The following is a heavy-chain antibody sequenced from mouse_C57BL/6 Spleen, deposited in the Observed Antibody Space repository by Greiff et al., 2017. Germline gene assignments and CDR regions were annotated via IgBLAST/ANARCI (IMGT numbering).Heavy chain of an antibody. CDR3: ARSAYYSNYGYFDV. CDR1: GYTFTSYG. D-gene: IGHD2-5*01. CDR2: IYPRSGNT. Sequence: VQLQQSGAELARPGASVKLSCKASGYTFTSYGISWVKQRTGQGLEWIGEIYPRSGNTYYNEKFKGKATLTADKSSSTAYMELRSLTSEDSAVXFCARSAYYSNYGYFDVWGTGTTVTVSS. J-gene: IGHJ1*03. V-gene: IGHV1-81*01.